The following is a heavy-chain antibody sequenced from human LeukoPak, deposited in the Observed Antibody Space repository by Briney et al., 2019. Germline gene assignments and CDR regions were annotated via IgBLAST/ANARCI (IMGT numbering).Heavy chain of an antibody. J-gene: IGHJ4*02. CDR3: ARAVSGWYDVGYYFDY. CDR2: IGTAGDT. V-gene: IGHV3-13*01. Sequence: PGGSLRLSCAASGFTFSSYDMHWVRQATGKGLEWVSAIGTAGDTYYPGSVKGRFTISRENAKNSLYLRMNSLRAGDTAVYYCARAVSGWYDVGYYFDYWGQGTLVTVSS. D-gene: IGHD6-19*01. CDR1: GFTFSSYD.